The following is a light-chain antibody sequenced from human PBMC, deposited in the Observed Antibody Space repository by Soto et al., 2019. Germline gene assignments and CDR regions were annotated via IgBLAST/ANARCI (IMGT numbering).Light chain of an antibody. J-gene: IGKJ2*01. CDR1: QSIASY. CDR2: AAS. Sequence: DIQMTQSPSSLSAAVGDRVTITCPASQSIASYLNWYQQRPGKAPKLLIYAASNLESGVPSRFSGSGSETDFTLTISSLQPEDFATYYCQETYRSPVTFGQGT. V-gene: IGKV1-39*01. CDR3: QETYRSPVT.